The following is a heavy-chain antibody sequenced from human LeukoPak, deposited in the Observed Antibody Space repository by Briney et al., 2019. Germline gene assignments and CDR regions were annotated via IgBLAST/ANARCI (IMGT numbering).Heavy chain of an antibody. CDR2: ISNSRDTI. CDR3: ARAAVDCYSCFDY. Sequence: GGSLRLSCAASGFTFSNYGINWVRQAPGKGLEWVSYISNSRDTIYYADSVKGRFTISGDNAKNSLYLQMNSLRAEDTAVYYCARAAVDCYSCFDYWGQGTLVTVSS. J-gene: IGHJ4*02. V-gene: IGHV3-48*01. CDR1: GFTFSNYG. D-gene: IGHD2-21*02.